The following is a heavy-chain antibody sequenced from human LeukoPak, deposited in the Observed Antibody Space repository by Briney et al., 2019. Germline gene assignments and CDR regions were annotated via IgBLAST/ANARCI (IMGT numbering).Heavy chain of an antibody. Sequence: SGGSLRLSCAASGFTFSSYGMHWVRQAPGKGLEWVAVISYGGSNKYYADSVKGRFTISRDNSKNTLYLQMNSLRAEDTAVYYCAKQDSSGYYSYYFDYWGQGTLVTVSS. V-gene: IGHV3-30*18. J-gene: IGHJ4*02. CDR2: ISYGGSNK. CDR1: GFTFSSYG. D-gene: IGHD3-22*01. CDR3: AKQDSSGYYSYYFDY.